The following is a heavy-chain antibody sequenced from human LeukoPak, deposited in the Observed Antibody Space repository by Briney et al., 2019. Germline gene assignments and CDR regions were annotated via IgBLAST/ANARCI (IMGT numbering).Heavy chain of an antibody. D-gene: IGHD4-17*01. CDR3: ARLWDYDPSPDY. V-gene: IGHV3-21*01. CDR2: ISSSSSYI. CDR1: GFTFSSYS. J-gene: IGHJ4*02. Sequence: GGSLRLSCAVSGFTFSSYSMNWVRQAPGKGLEWVSSISSSSSYIYYADSVKGRFTISRDNAKNSLYLQMNSLRAEDTAVYYCARLWDYDPSPDYWGQGTLVTVSS.